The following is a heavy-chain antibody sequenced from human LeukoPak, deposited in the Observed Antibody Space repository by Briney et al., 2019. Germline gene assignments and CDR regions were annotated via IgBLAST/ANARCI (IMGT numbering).Heavy chain of an antibody. CDR1: GFTFGTYA. J-gene: IGHJ4*02. V-gene: IGHV3-21*01. CDR2: IDNSGGYT. D-gene: IGHD3-10*01. CDR3: VGLGENY. Sequence: GGSLRLSCAASGFTFGTYAMSWVRQAPGKGLEWVSTIDNSGGYTYYADSVKGRFTISRDNAKNSLYLQMNSLRAEDTAVYYCVGLGENYWGQGTLVTVSS.